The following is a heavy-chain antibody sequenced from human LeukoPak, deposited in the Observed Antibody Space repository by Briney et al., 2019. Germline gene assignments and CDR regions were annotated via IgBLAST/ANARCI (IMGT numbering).Heavy chain of an antibody. Sequence: SETLSLTCTVSGGSISSGGYYWSWIRQHPGKGLEWIGYIYYSGSTYYNPSLKSRVTISVDTSKNQFSLRLSSVTAADTAMYFCARAYSRSYSHFDDWGQGTLVTVSS. D-gene: IGHD1-26*01. J-gene: IGHJ4*02. CDR3: ARAYSRSYSHFDD. V-gene: IGHV4-31*03. CDR1: GGSISSGGYY. CDR2: IYYSGST.